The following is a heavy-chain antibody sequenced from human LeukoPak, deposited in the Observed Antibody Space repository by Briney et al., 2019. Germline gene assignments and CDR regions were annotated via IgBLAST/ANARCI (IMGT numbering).Heavy chain of an antibody. CDR1: GGSISSYY. J-gene: IGHJ5*02. CDR2: IYYSGST. D-gene: IGHD6-13*01. V-gene: IGHV4-59*01. Sequence: SETLSLTCTVSGGSISSYYWSWIREPPGKALEWIGYIYYSGSTNYNPSLKSRVTISVDTSKNQFSLKLSSVTAADTAVYYCARDVYSSSSNWFDPWGQGTLVTVSS. CDR3: ARDVYSSSSNWFDP.